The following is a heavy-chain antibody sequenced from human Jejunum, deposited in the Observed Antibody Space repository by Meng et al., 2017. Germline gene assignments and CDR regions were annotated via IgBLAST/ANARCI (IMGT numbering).Heavy chain of an antibody. D-gene: IGHD6-19*01. J-gene: IGHJ4*02. CDR3: ARDWVAVAD. V-gene: IGHV3-53*02. CDR2: IYSGGNT. Sequence: VELVGTGGGVTQPGGSLIPSCAASGLAVRTNYLGRVRQAPGKGLGWVSVIYSGGNTYYADSVKGRFTISRDGSKNTLYLQMNSLRAEDTAVYYCARDWVAVADWGQGTLVTVSS. CDR1: GLAVRTNY.